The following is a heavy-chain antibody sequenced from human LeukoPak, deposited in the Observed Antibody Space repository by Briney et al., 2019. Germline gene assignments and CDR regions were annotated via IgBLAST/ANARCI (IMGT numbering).Heavy chain of an antibody. J-gene: IGHJ4*01. CDR3: ARALSA. Sequence: GGSLRLSCEASGFTFSDYWMHWVRQAPGKGLEWVANIRQDGNEIYYVGSVKGRFSISRDNSKNSVYLQMNSLRVGDTAVYYCARALSAWGHGILVTVSS. D-gene: IGHD3-3*01. CDR2: IRQDGNEI. CDR1: GFTFSDYW. V-gene: IGHV3-7*03.